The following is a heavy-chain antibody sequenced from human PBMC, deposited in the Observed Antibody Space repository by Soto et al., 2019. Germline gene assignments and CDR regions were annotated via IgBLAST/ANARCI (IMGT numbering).Heavy chain of an antibody. CDR3: ARVHSGGNSWIQLWSSLDY. CDR2: IWYDGSNK. J-gene: IGHJ4*02. V-gene: IGHV3-33*01. D-gene: IGHD5-18*01. CDR1: GFTFSSYG. Sequence: GGSLRLSCAASGFTFSSYGMHWVRQAPGKGLEWVAVIWYDGSNKYYADSVKGRFTISRDNSKNTLYLQMNSLRAEDTAVYYCARVHSGGNSWIQLWSSLDYWGQGTLVTVSS.